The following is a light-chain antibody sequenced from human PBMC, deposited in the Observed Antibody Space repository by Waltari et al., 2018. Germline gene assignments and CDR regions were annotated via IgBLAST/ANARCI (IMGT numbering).Light chain of an antibody. V-gene: IGLV3-21*04. CDR1: NIGTTS. CDR2: DDT. CDR3: QVWDSTIVV. J-gene: IGLJ2*01. Sequence: SYVPTQPPPVSVAPGKTARPTCGGNNIGTTSVHWYRQKPGQPPVVVIDDDTDRPSGIPERCSGSKYGNTATLTSSRVEAGDEDDYHCQVWDSTIVVFGGGTKLTVL.